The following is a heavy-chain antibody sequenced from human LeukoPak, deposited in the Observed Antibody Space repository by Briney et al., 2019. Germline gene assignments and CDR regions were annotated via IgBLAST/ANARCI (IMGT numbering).Heavy chain of an antibody. Sequence: GGFLRLSCAGSGFIFNNYAMHWVRQPPGKGLEWVSGISWNSGSIDYADSVKGRFTISRDNAKNSLYLQMNSLRVEDTAFYYCAKDNRRHYTSGPNPDSLHWGQGALVTVSS. CDR1: GFIFNNYA. CDR2: ISWNSGSI. CDR3: AKDNRRHYTSGPNPDSLH. D-gene: IGHD6-19*01. J-gene: IGHJ4*02. V-gene: IGHV3-9*01.